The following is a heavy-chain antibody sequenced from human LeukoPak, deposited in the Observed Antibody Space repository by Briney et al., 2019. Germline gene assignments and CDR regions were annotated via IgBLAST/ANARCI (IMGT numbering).Heavy chain of an antibody. J-gene: IGHJ6*04. CDR2: ISAYNGNT. D-gene: IGHD3-9*01. Sequence: ASVKVSCKASGYTFTSYGITWVRQAPGQGLEWMGWISAYNGNTNCAQNLQGRVTMTTDTSTSTAYMELRSLRSDDTAVYYCARDSPVRYFDWSLPEGDHYYGMDVWGKGTTVTVSS. CDR1: GYTFTSYG. CDR3: ARDSPVRYFDWSLPEGDHYYGMDV. V-gene: IGHV1-18*04.